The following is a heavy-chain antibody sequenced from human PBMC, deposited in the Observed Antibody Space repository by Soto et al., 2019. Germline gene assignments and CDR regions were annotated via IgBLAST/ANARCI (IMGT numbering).Heavy chain of an antibody. V-gene: IGHV1-69*06. D-gene: IGHD2-2*01. CDR2: IIPIFATP. CDR3: ARGGPVIIPAATNWFDP. CDR1: GGFNSYS. Sequence: QVQLVQSGAEVKKPGSSVKVCCKGSGGFNSYSISWVRQAPGQGPEWMGGIIPIFATPTYAQKFQGRVTITADKSTSTAYMELSRLTSEDTAVYYCARGGPVIIPAATNWFDPWGQGTLVSVSS. J-gene: IGHJ5*02.